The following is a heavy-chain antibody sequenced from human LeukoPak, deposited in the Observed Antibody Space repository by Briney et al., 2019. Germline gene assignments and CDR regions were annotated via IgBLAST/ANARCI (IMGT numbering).Heavy chain of an antibody. D-gene: IGHD3-22*01. CDR3: AKRGVVIRVILVGFHKEAYYFDS. J-gene: IGHJ4*02. V-gene: IGHV3-23*01. CDR2: ISGSGGRT. Sequence: PGGSLRLSCAASGFTFSNYWMNWVRQAPGKGLEWVAGISGSGGRTNYADSVKGRFTISRDNPKNTLYLQMNSLRVEDTAVYFCAKRGVVIRVILVGFHKEAYYFDSWGQGALVTVSS. CDR1: GFTFSNYW.